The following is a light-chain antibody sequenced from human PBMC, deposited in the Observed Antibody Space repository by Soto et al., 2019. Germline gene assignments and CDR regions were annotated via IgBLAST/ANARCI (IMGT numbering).Light chain of an antibody. CDR1: STDIGVYDH. Sequence: QSVLTQPAAVSGSPGQSITISCTGTSTDIGVYDHVSWYQQHPGKAPKVMIYEVTARPSGVSNRFSGSKSGGTASLTISGLQSEDEAHYYCSSYTTSATLVFGGGTKLTVL. CDR2: EVT. J-gene: IGLJ3*02. CDR3: SSYTTSATLV. V-gene: IGLV2-14*01.